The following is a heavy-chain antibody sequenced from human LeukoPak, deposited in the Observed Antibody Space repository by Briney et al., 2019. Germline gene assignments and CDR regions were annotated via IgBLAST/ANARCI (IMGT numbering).Heavy chain of an antibody. CDR1: AGSISSYY. Sequence: SETLPLTCTVSAGSISSYYWSWILQPPGKGLEWIGYIYYNGSTNYNPSSQSRVTISVDTSTNQFSLQLRSVTAADAAVDYCAASPLGYCSGGSCLLVHWGQGTMVTVSS. CDR2: IYYNGST. CDR3: AASPLGYCSGGSCLLVH. D-gene: IGHD2-15*01. V-gene: IGHV4-59*01. J-gene: IGHJ1*01.